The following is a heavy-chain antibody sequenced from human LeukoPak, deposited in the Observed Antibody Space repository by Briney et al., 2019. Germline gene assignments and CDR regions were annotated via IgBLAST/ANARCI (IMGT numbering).Heavy chain of an antibody. CDR1: GFTFSSYG. Sequence: GGSLRLSCAASGFTFSSYGMHRVRQAPGKGLEWVSAISGSGGSTYYADSVKGRFTISRDNSKNTLYLQMNSLRAEDTAVYYCANRRSESVIWGRGTMVTVSS. V-gene: IGHV3-23*01. J-gene: IGHJ3*02. CDR3: ANRRSESVI. CDR2: ISGSGGST.